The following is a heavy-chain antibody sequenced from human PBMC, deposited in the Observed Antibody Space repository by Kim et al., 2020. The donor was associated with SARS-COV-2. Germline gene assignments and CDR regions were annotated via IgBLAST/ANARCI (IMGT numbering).Heavy chain of an antibody. Sequence: TYHHPSHKSRGTVALNTSENQFSLRLSSVTAADTAVYYCARDLRGVGYFDYWDQGTLVTVSS. CDR2: T. D-gene: IGHD1-26*01. V-gene: IGHV4-31*02. CDR3: ARDLRGVGYFDY. J-gene: IGHJ4*02.